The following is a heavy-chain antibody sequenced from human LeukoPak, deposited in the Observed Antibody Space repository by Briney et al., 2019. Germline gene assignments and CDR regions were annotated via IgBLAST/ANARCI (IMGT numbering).Heavy chain of an antibody. CDR2: INHSGST. CDR1: GGSFSGYY. V-gene: IGHV4-34*01. J-gene: IGHJ6*02. CDR3: ARSGDKASYGMDV. Sequence: PSETLSLTCAVYGGSFSGYYWSWIRQPPGKGLEWIGEINHSGSTNYNPSLKSRVTISVDTSKNQFPLKLSSVTAADTAVYYCARSGDKASYGMDVWGQGTTVSVSS. D-gene: IGHD4-17*01.